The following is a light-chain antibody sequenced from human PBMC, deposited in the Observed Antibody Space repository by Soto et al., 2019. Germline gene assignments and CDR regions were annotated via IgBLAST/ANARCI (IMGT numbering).Light chain of an antibody. CDR2: GAS. V-gene: IGKV3-11*01. CDR3: LQRSIGFT. J-gene: IGKJ3*01. Sequence: EIVMTQSPATLSVSPWERATLSCRASQSVGSYLAWYQQKPGQAPRPLIYGASKRAPGVSARFSGSGSGTDFTLTISSLEPEDFAVYHCLQRSIGFTFGPGTKVDIK. CDR1: QSVGSY.